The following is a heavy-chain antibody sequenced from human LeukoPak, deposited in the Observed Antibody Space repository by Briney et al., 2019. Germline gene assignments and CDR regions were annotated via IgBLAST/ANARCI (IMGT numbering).Heavy chain of an antibody. Sequence: GASVKVSCKASGYTFTSYYMHWVRQAPGQGLEWMGWINPNSGGTNYAQKFQGWVTMTRDTSISTAYMELSRLRSDDTAVYYCARSTLGKNSGYATGDFDYWGQGTLVTVSS. J-gene: IGHJ4*02. D-gene: IGHD5-12*01. CDR1: GYTFTSYY. V-gene: IGHV1-2*04. CDR2: INPNSGGT. CDR3: ARSTLGKNSGYATGDFDY.